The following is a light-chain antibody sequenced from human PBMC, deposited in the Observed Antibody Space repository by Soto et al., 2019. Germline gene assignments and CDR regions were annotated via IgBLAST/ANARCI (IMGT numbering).Light chain of an antibody. J-gene: IGKJ1*01. CDR2: KAS. CDR3: QHYNSFPWT. V-gene: IGKV1-5*03. Sequence: DIQMTQSPSTLSASVGDRVTITCRASQSIINWLGWYQQKPGKAHKXMIYKASSLESGVPSRFSGSGSGTAGTITINRLQPDDFETYYGQHYNSFPWTFGQGTKVDIK. CDR1: QSIINW.